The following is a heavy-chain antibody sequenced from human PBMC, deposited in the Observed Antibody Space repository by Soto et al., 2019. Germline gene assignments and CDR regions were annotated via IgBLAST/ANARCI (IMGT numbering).Heavy chain of an antibody. CDR1: GGTFGSYA. Sequence: QVQLVQSGAEVKKPGSSVKVSCKSSGGTFGSYAISWVRQAPGQGLEWMGGVIPIFGTPHYAQKFHGRVPITADIQTRTAYLELSSLKSADTAVYYCAKIRWTISLQEEDAIWGQGTLVTVSS. V-gene: IGHV1-69*06. J-gene: IGHJ4*02. CDR3: AKIRWTISLQEEDAI. D-gene: IGHD2-15*01. CDR2: VIPIFGTP.